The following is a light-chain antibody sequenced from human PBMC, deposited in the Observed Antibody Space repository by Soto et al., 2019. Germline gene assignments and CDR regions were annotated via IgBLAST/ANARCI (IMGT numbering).Light chain of an antibody. V-gene: IGKV3-20*01. Sequence: ETVMTQSPATLSVSPGEGATLSCRASQSLNTNLAWYQQKPGQAPRLLISDASGRATGIPDRFSGSGSETDFSLTINRLEPEDFAVYFCQQYGSSPITFGQGTRLEIK. CDR2: DAS. J-gene: IGKJ5*01. CDR3: QQYGSSPIT. CDR1: QSLNTN.